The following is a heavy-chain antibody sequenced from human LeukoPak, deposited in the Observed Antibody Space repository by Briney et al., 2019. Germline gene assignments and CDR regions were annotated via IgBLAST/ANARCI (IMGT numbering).Heavy chain of an antibody. V-gene: IGHV4-39*01. J-gene: IGHJ5*02. CDR2: IYYSGST. CDR3: ARLGYYGSGSYYKDYWFDP. CDR1: GGSISSSSYY. Sequence: SETLSLTCTVSGGSISSSSYYWGWIRQPPGKGLEWIGSIYYSGSTYYNPSLKSRVTISVDTSKNQFSLKLSSVTAADTAVYYCARLGYYGSGSYYKDYWFDPWGQATLVTVSS. D-gene: IGHD3-10*01.